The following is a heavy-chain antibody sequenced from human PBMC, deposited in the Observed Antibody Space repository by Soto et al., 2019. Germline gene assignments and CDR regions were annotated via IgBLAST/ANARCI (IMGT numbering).Heavy chain of an antibody. CDR3: ARTPITSGSYHYDA. V-gene: IGHV3-11*01. J-gene: IGHJ5*02. CDR2: ISSGGGTI. Sequence: GSLTLFCAASGFTFSDSYMTWILQAPGKGLEWVSSISSGGGTIHYADSVKGRFTISRDNAKTSLYLQMNSLRAEDTAVYYCARTPITSGSYHYDAWGQGTLVTVSS. CDR1: GFTFSDSY. D-gene: IGHD3-10*01.